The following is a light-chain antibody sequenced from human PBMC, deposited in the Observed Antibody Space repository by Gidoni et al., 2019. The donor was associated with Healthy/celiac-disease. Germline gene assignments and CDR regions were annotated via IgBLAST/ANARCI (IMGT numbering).Light chain of an antibody. Sequence: DIVMHQYPASLAGSLGERATINCKSSQSVLYSSNNKSYLAWYQQKPGQPPKLLIYWASTRESGVPDRFSGSGSGTDFTLTISSLQAEDVAVYYCQQYYSTPRTFGQGTKVEIK. CDR2: WAS. J-gene: IGKJ1*01. CDR3: QQYYSTPRT. V-gene: IGKV4-1*01. CDR1: QSVLYSSNNKSY.